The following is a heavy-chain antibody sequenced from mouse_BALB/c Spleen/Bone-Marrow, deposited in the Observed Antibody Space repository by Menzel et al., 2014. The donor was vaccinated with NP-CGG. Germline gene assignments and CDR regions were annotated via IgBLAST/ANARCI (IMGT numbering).Heavy chain of an antibody. CDR3: ARDGNYSHAMDY. CDR1: GFTFTSYW. CDR2: INPSNGRT. Sequence: QVQLKESGAELVKPGASVKLSCMASGFTFTSYWIHWVKQRPGQGPEWIGEINPSNGRTNYNEKFKSKATLTDDKSSSRAYIQLISLTSEDSAVYYSARDGNYSHAMDYWGQGTPLTVSS. D-gene: IGHD2-1*01. J-gene: IGHJ4*01. V-gene: IGHV1S81*02.